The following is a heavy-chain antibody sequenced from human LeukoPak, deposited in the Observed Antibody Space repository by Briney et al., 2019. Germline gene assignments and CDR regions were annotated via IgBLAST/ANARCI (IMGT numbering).Heavy chain of an antibody. V-gene: IGHV5-51*01. D-gene: IGHD6-19*01. J-gene: IGHJ4*02. Sequence: GESLKVSCKGSGYSFTRNWIGWVRQMPGKGLEWMGIIYPGDSDTRYSPSFQGQVTISADKSISTAYLQWSSLKASDTAMYYCASLTVYSSGWSHDYWGQGTLVTVSS. CDR1: GYSFTRNW. CDR2: IYPGDSDT. CDR3: ASLTVYSSGWSHDY.